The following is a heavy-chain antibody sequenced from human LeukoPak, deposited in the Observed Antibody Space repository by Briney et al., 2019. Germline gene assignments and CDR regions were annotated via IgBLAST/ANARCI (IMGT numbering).Heavy chain of an antibody. CDR3: ARDSYDSSGYYWSSLDY. CDR2: IWYDGSNK. CDR1: GFIFSSAW. Sequence: GGSLRLSCAASGFIFSSAWMSWVRQAPGKGLEWVAVIWYDGSNKYYADSVKGRFTISRDNSKNTLYVQMNSLRAEDTAVYYCARDSYDSSGYYWSSLDYWGQGTLVTVSS. D-gene: IGHD3-22*01. J-gene: IGHJ4*02. V-gene: IGHV3-33*08.